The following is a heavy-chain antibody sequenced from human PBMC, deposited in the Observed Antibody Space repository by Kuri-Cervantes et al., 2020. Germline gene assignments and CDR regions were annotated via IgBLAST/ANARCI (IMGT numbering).Heavy chain of an antibody. V-gene: IGHV3-11*01. CDR3: AREYDYGDYAIGAFDI. CDR1: GFTFSDYY. Sequence: GESLKISCAASGFTFSDYYMSWIRQAPGKGLEWVSYISSSGSTIYYADSVKGRFTISRDNSKNTLYLQMNSLRAEDTAVYYCAREYDYGDYAIGAFDIWGQGTMVTVSS. D-gene: IGHD4-17*01. J-gene: IGHJ3*02. CDR2: ISSSGSTI.